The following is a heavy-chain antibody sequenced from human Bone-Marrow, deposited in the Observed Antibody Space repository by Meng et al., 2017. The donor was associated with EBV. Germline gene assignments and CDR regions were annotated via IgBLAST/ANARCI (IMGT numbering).Heavy chain of an antibody. CDR1: GFTFNSYP. V-gene: IGHV3-23*01. D-gene: IGHD4-17*01. CDR3: AKGSGYGDLDFDH. CDR2: VSGGTGST. J-gene: IGHJ4*02. Sequence: EVQLLESXGGWAQPGGSLRLSCVASGFTFNSYPINWVRQAPGKGLEWVSSVSGGTGSTYYADSAKGRFTISRDNPRNTVYLQMSNLRVDDTAIYYCAKGSGYGDLDFDHWGQGALVTVSS.